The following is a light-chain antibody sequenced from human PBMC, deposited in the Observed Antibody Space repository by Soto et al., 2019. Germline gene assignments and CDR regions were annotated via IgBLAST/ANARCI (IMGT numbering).Light chain of an antibody. CDR2: GAS. Sequence: EIVLTQSPATLSVSPGDRAILSCRASQSVSINLAWYHQKPGQAPRLLIYGASTRAPDFPARFTGSGSGTEFTLTISSLQSEDFAVYYCQQYHKWPITFGQGTRLEIK. V-gene: IGKV3-15*01. J-gene: IGKJ5*01. CDR1: QSVSIN. CDR3: QQYHKWPIT.